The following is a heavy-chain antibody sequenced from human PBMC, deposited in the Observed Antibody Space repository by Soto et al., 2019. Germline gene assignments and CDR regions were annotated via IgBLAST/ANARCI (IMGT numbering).Heavy chain of an antibody. D-gene: IGHD2-15*01. CDR2: IYYSGST. J-gene: IGHJ6*02. V-gene: IGHV4-39*01. CDR1: GGSILSSSCC. CDR3: ARRTVVSDYYYYGMDV. Sequence: SATLSLTCTVYGGSILSSSCCWVRIRQPPGKRLEWIGSIYYSGSTYYNPSLKSRVTISVDTSKNQFSLKLSSVTAADTAVYYCARRTVVSDYYYYGMDVWGQGTTVT.